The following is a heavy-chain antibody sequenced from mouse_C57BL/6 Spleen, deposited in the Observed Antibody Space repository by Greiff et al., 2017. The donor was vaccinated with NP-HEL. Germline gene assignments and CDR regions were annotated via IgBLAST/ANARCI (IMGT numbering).Heavy chain of an antibody. CDR2: IYPSDSET. V-gene: IGHV1-61*01. D-gene: IGHD1-1*01. J-gene: IGHJ1*03. CDR3: ARPFYYYGSRGWYFDV. CDR1: GYTFTSYW. Sequence: QVQLQQPGAELVRPGSSVKLSCKASGYTFTSYWMDWVKQRPGQGLEWIGNIYPSDSETHYNQKFKDKATLTVDKSSSTAYMQLSSLTSEDSAVYYGARPFYYYGSRGWYFDVWGTGTTVTVSS.